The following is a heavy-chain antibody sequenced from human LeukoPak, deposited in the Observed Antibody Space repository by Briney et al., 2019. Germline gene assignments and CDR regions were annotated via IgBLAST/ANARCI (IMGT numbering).Heavy chain of an antibody. J-gene: IGHJ4*02. Sequence: GESLKISCKGSGYSFTNYWIGWVRQMPGKGLEWMGIIYPGDSDTRYSPSFQGQVTISADKSISTAYLQWSSLKASDTAMYYCARPYTIFGVVMSFDYWGQGTLVTVSS. CDR1: GYSFTNYW. CDR3: ARPYTIFGVVMSFDY. CDR2: IYPGDSDT. V-gene: IGHV5-51*01. D-gene: IGHD3-3*01.